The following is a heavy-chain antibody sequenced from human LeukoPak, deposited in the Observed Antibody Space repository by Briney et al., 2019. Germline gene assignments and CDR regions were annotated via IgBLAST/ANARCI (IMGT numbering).Heavy chain of an antibody. CDR1: GFTFSDYY. Sequence: PGGSLRLSCAASGFTFSDYYMNWIRQAPGKGLEWISYISNSGDTIYYADSVKGRFTISRDNAKNSLFLQMDSLSAEDTAVYYCAGARHGYSYGYPFDYWGQGALVTVSS. V-gene: IGHV3-11*04. CDR2: ISNSGDTI. CDR3: AGARHGYSYGYPFDY. J-gene: IGHJ4*02. D-gene: IGHD5-18*01.